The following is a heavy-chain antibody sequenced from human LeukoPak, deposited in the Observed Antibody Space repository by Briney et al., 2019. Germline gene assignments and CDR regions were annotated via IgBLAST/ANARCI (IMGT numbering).Heavy chain of an antibody. V-gene: IGHV3-23*01. CDR1: GFTFSSYW. CDR2: ISGSGGST. D-gene: IGHD3-10*01. CDR3: ARRTTYYYGSGSSFRCYYYMDV. J-gene: IGHJ6*03. Sequence: GGSLRLSCAASGFTFSSYWMNWVRQAPGKGLEWVSAISGSGGSTYYADSVKGRFTISRDNSKNTLYLQMNSLRAEDTAVYYCARRTTYYYGSGSSFRCYYYMDVWGKGTTVTVSS.